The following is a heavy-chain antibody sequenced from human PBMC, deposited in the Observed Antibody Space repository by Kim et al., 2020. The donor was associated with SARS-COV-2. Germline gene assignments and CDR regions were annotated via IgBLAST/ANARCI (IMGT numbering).Heavy chain of an antibody. D-gene: IGHD2-21*01. CDR3: AKGPAISY. J-gene: IGHJ4*02. CDR1: GVTISTHA. Sequence: GGSLRLSCAVSGVTISTHAMSWVRQTPGRGLEWVSGVSEDGANTYYADSVNGRFTISRDDSRNTLYLQMNSLRVEDTATYYCAKGPAISYWGQGALVTVSS. V-gene: IGHV3-23*01. CDR2: VSEDGANT.